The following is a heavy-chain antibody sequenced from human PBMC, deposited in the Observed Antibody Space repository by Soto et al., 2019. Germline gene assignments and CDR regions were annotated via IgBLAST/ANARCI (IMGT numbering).Heavy chain of an antibody. Sequence: GASVKVSCKASGGTFSSYAISWVRQAPGQGLEWMGGIIPIFGTANYAQKFQGRVTITADESTSTAYMELSSLRSEDTAVYYCARGRWIADRFAYYYGMDVWGQGTRVTVSS. D-gene: IGHD6-6*01. CDR2: IIPIFGTA. CDR3: ARGRWIADRFAYYYGMDV. CDR1: GGTFSSYA. V-gene: IGHV1-69*13. J-gene: IGHJ6*02.